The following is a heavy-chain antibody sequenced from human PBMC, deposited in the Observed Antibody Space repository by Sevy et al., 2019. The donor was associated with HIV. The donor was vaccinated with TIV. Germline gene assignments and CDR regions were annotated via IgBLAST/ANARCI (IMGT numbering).Heavy chain of an antibody. J-gene: IGHJ3*02. Sequence: GGSLRLSCTASGFTFGDYAMSWFRQAPGKGLEWVGFIRSKAYGGTTEYAASVKGRFTISRDDSKSIAYPQMNSLKTEDTAVYYCTRGYSYGYDAFDIWGQGTMVTVSS. CDR1: GFTFGDYA. V-gene: IGHV3-49*03. D-gene: IGHD5-18*01. CDR2: IRSKAYGGTT. CDR3: TRGYSYGYDAFDI.